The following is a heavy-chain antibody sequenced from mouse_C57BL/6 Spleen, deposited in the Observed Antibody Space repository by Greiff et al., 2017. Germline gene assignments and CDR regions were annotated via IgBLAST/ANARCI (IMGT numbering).Heavy chain of an antibody. J-gene: IGHJ3*01. CDR1: GYTFTDYE. Sequence: QVQLQQSGAELVRPGASVTLSCKASGYTFTDYEMHWVKQTPVHGLEWIGAIDPETGGTAYNQKFKGKAILTADNSSSHAYMELRSLTSEDSAVYYCTRNRGDDWGQGTLVTVSA. CDR3: TRNRGDD. V-gene: IGHV1-15*01. CDR2: IDPETGGT.